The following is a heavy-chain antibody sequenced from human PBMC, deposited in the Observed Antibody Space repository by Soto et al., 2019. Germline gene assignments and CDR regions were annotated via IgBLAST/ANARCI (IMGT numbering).Heavy chain of an antibody. J-gene: IGHJ6*02. CDR3: ARGLIVVDSYYYYGMDV. CDR2: ISAYNGNT. D-gene: IGHD3-22*01. CDR1: GYTFTSYG. Sequence: QVQLVQSGAEVKKPGASVKVSCKAYGYTFTSYGISWVRQAPGQGLEWMGWISAYNGNTNYAQKLQGRVTMTTDTSTSTAYMELRSLRSDDTAVYYCARGLIVVDSYYYYGMDVWGQGTTVTVSS. V-gene: IGHV1-18*04.